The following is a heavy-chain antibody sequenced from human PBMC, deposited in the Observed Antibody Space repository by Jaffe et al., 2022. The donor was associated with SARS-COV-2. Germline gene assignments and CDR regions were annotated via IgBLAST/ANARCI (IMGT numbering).Heavy chain of an antibody. CDR1: GFTFSDYY. Sequence: QVQLVESGGGLVKPGGSLRLSCAASGFTFSDYYMSWIRQAPGKGLEWVSYISSSGSTIYYADSVKGRFTISRDNAKNSLYLQMNSLRAEDTAVYYCARPRDYDYVWGSYRGAGMDVWGQGTTVTVSS. D-gene: IGHD3-16*02. J-gene: IGHJ6*02. V-gene: IGHV3-11*01. CDR3: ARPRDYDYVWGSYRGAGMDV. CDR2: ISSSGSTI.